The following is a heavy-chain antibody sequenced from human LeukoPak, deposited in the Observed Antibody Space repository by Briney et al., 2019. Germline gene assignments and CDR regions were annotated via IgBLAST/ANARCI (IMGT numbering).Heavy chain of an antibody. D-gene: IGHD3-3*01. V-gene: IGHV3-15*01. CDR3: LYFWSGSSLVDY. CDR2: IKSKTDGGTA. Sequence: GGSLRLSCAASGFTFSNAWMSWVRQAPGKGLEWVGRIKSKTDGGTADYAAPVKGRYTISRDDSKNTLYLEMYSLKTEDTAMYYCLYFWSGSSLVDYWGQGTLVTVSS. J-gene: IGHJ4*02. CDR1: GFTFSNAW.